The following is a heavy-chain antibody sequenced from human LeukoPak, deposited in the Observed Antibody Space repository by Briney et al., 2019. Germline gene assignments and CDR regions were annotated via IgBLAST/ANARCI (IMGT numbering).Heavy chain of an antibody. CDR3: TKDLGLRRMI. V-gene: IGHV3-48*04. J-gene: IGHJ2*01. CDR2: ISAGSGTV. Sequence: GGSLRLSCAASGLSLFSSNMHWVRQAPGGGLEWLSYISAGSGTVFSADSVKGRFSISRDNARKSLFLQMNSLRVDDTAVYYCTKDLGLRRMIWGRGTLVIVSS. CDR1: GLSLFSSN.